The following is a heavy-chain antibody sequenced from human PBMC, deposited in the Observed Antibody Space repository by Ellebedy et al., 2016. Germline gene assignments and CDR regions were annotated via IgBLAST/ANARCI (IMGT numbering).Heavy chain of an antibody. CDR1: GFTFRTNV. CDR2: TSSDGSDY. D-gene: IGHD3-10*01. V-gene: IGHV3-30*18. Sequence: GGSLRLSXAASGFTFRTNVMHWVRQAPGKGLEWVAFTSSDGSDYKYVDSVKGRFTISRDNPKNALYLQMDSLGLEDTAVHYCAKGGWFGELHRVDDWGQGTQVTVSS. CDR3: AKGGWFGELHRVDD. J-gene: IGHJ4*02.